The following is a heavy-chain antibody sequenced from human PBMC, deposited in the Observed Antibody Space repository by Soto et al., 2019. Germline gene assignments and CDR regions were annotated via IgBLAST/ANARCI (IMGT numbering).Heavy chain of an antibody. Sequence: PSETLSLTCAASGGSISSGGYSWSWIRQPPGKGLEWIGYIYHSGSTYYNPSLKSRVTISVDRSKNQFSLKLSSVTASDTAMYYCARTRPRGSGSRNWFDPWGQGTLVTVSS. J-gene: IGHJ5*02. CDR2: IYHSGST. CDR1: GGSISSGGYS. CDR3: ARTRPRGSGSRNWFDP. D-gene: IGHD3-10*01. V-gene: IGHV4-30-2*01.